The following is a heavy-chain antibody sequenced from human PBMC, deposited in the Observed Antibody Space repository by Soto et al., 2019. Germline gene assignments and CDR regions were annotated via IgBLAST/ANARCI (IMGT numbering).Heavy chain of an antibody. J-gene: IGHJ6*02. CDR3: ARDATQSEYSSYYYGMDV. CDR1: GGSISSYY. D-gene: IGHD6-6*01. V-gene: IGHV4-59*01. Sequence: PXGTLSLTCTVSGGSISSYYWSWIRQPPGKGLEWIGYIYYSGSTNYNPSLKSRVTISVDTSKNQFSLKLSSVTAADTAVYYCARDATQSEYSSYYYGMDVWGQGTTVTVSS. CDR2: IYYSGST.